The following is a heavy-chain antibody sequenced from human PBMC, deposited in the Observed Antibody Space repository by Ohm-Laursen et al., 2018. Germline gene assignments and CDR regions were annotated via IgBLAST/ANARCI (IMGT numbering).Heavy chain of an antibody. Sequence: SLRLSCAASGFTFNDYTMHWVRQAPGKGLEWVSGISWKGGSLGYANSVRGRFTISRDNAKNSLYLQMNSLRAEDTALYFCAQGGGGSGAFEFWGPGTMVTVSS. D-gene: IGHD3-16*01. CDR1: GFTFNDYT. J-gene: IGHJ3*01. V-gene: IGHV3-9*01. CDR2: ISWKGGSL. CDR3: AQGGGGSGAFEF.